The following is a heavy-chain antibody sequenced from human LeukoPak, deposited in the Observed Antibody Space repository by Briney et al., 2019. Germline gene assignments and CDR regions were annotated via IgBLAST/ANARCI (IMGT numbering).Heavy chain of an antibody. J-gene: IGHJ4*02. CDR1: GFIFNKHA. CDR3: AKARDYGPADY. V-gene: IGHV3-23*01. Sequence: GGSLRLSCAASGFIFNKHAMSWVRQAPGKGLEWVSGLSGSGGSTDYADSVKGRFTVSRDNSKNTLFLQMNSLRAEDTAIYYCAKARDYGPADYWGQGTLVTVSS. CDR2: LSGSGGST. D-gene: IGHD4/OR15-4a*01.